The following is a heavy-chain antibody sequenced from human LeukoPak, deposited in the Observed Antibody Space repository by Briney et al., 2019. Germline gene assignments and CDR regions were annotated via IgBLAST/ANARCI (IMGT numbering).Heavy chain of an antibody. D-gene: IGHD1-1*01. CDR2: ISSGSDAI. CDR3: AKETAPDSILTTVDY. J-gene: IGHJ4*02. V-gene: IGHV3-48*04. Sequence: GGSLRLSCAASGFTFSNYGMNWVRQAPGKGLEWVSYISSGSDAIYYADSVKGRFSISRDNAKNSLYLQMNSLRAEDTAVYYCAKETAPDSILTTVDYWGQGALVTVSS. CDR1: GFTFSNYG.